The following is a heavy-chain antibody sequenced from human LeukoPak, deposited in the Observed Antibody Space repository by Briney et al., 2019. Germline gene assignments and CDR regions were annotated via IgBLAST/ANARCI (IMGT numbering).Heavy chain of an antibody. CDR2: ISGSGGST. Sequence: GRSLRLACPASGFTVSIYAMSCARHAARKWMEWLSCISGSGGSTYYADCVKGRFSISRDNSKHTVSLQMNSLRAEDTAIYYCAKEYAQFESTSPLDYWGQGTLVTVSA. J-gene: IGHJ4*02. CDR1: GFTVSIYA. V-gene: IGHV3-23*01. D-gene: IGHD2-8*01. CDR3: AKEYAQFESTSPLDY.